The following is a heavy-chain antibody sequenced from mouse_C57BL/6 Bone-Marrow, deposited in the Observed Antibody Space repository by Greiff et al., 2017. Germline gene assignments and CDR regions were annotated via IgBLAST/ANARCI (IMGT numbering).Heavy chain of an antibody. CDR3: ARNSNYGYAMDY. D-gene: IGHD2-5*01. J-gene: IGHJ4*01. CDR2: LNPSSGYT. V-gene: IGHV1-7*01. Sequence: QVQLQQSGAELAKPGASVKLSCKASGYTFTSYWMHWVKQRPGQGLEWIGYLNPSSGYTKYNQKFKDKATVTADKSSSTAYMQLSSLTYEDSAVXYCARNSNYGYAMDYWGQGTSVTVSS. CDR1: GYTFTSYW.